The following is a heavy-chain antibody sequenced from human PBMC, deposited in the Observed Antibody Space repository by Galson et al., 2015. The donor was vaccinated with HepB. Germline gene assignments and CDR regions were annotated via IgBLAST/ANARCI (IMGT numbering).Heavy chain of an antibody. CDR2: INPSGGGT. D-gene: IGHD6-13*01. Sequence: SVKVSCKASGYTFTSYYIHWVRQAPGQGLEWIGIINPSGGGTSYAQKLQGRVTMTRDTSTSTVYMELSSLRSEDTAVYYRARGQQARTGDFDYWGQGTLVTVSS. CDR1: GYTFTSYY. CDR3: ARGQQARTGDFDY. V-gene: IGHV1-46*04. J-gene: IGHJ4*02.